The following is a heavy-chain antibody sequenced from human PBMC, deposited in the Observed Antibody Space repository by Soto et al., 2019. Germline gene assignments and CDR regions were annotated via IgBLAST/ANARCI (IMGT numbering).Heavy chain of an antibody. CDR1: GGSISSSSFH. J-gene: IGHJ5*02. Sequence: SETLSLTCTVSGGSISSSSFHWVLIRQAPGKGLEWIGSIYYSGSTYYSPSLKSRVTISVDTSKNQFSLKLSSVTAADTAVYYCARRERAAGTDWWFDPWGQGTLVT. V-gene: IGHV4-39*01. D-gene: IGHD6-13*01. CDR3: ARRERAAGTDWWFDP. CDR2: IYYSGST.